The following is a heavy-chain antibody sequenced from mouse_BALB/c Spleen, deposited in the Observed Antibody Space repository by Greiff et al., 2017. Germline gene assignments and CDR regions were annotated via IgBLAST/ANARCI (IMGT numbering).Heavy chain of an antibody. Sequence: EVKLMESGGGLVKLGGSLKLSCAASGFTFSSYYMSWVRQTPEKRLELVAAINSNGGSTYYPDTVKGRFTISRDNAKNTLYLQMSSLKSEDTALYYCASYYGNSFYAMDYWGQGTSVTVSS. V-gene: IGHV5-6-2*01. CDR1: GFTFSSYY. J-gene: IGHJ4*01. CDR2: INSNGGST. CDR3: ASYYGNSFYAMDY. D-gene: IGHD2-1*01.